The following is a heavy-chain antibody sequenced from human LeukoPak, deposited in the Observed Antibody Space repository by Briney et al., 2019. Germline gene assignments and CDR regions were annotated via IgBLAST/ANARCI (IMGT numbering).Heavy chain of an antibody. D-gene: IGHD2-2*01. CDR1: GDSVSSNSVT. V-gene: IGHV6-1*01. J-gene: IGHJ5*02. CDR3: ARRLTQYDCFDP. Sequence: SQTLSLTCAISGDSVSSNSVTWNWIRQSPSRGLEWLGRTYYRSTWYNDYAVSVRGRITVNPDTSKNQFSQHLNSVTPEDTAVYYCARRLTQYDCFDPWGQGLLVTVSS. CDR2: TYYRSTWYN.